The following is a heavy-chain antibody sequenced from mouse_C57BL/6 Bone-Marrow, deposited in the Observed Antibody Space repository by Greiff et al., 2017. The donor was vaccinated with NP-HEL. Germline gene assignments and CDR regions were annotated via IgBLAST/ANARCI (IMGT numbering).Heavy chain of an antibody. D-gene: IGHD2-14*01. V-gene: IGHV1-59*01. CDR2: IDPSDSYT. CDR1: GYTFTSYW. CDR3: ARPSYDRNWYFDV. Sequence: QVQLKQPGAELVRPGTSVKLSCTASGYTFTSYWMHWVKQRPGQGLEWIGVIDPSDSYTNTNQKFKGKATLTVDTSSGTAYMQLSSLTSEDSAVYYCARPSYDRNWYFDVWGTGTTVTVSS. J-gene: IGHJ1*03.